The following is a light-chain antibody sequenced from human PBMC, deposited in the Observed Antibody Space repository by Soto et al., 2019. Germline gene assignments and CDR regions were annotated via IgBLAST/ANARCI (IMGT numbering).Light chain of an antibody. Sequence: IVMTQSPATLSVSPVERATLSGMASQSISTKLAWYQQKPGQAPRLLIYGASTRATGIPARFSGSGSGTDFTLTISRLEPEDFAVYYCQQYNNWPPITFGQGTRLEIK. CDR3: QQYNNWPPIT. J-gene: IGKJ5*01. CDR1: QSISTK. CDR2: GAS. V-gene: IGKV3-15*01.